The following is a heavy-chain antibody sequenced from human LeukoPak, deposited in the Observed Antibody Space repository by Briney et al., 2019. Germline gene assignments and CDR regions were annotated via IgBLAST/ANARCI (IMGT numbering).Heavy chain of an antibody. CDR1: GFTFSSYE. V-gene: IGHV3-48*03. Sequence: GGSLRLSCAASGFTFSSYEMKWVRQAPGKGLEWVSYITTTGPTIYYADSVKGRFTVSRDNAKNSLYLQMKSLRAEHEAVYYCARDLWGSSGYSVGYWGQGTLVTVSS. CDR3: ARDLWGSSGYSVGY. J-gene: IGHJ4*02. D-gene: IGHD3-22*01. CDR2: ITTTGPTI.